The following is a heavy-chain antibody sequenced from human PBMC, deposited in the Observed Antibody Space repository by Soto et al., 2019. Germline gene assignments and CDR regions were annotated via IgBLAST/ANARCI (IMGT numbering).Heavy chain of an antibody. J-gene: IGHJ4*02. CDR3: ARDGATYYYDSSGPPDY. D-gene: IGHD3-22*01. CDR2: ISSSSSYI. Sequence: GGSLRLSCAASGFTFSSYSMNWVRQAPGKGLEWVSSISSSSSYIYYADSVKGRFTISRDNAKNSLYLQMNSLRAEDTAVYYCARDGATYYYDSSGPPDYWGQGTLVTVSS. CDR1: GFTFSSYS. V-gene: IGHV3-21*01.